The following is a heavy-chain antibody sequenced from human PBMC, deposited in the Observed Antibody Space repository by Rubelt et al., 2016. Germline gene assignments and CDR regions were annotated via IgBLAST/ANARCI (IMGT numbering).Heavy chain of an antibody. CDR3: ARSPDGYNLNYFDY. V-gene: IGHV2-70*01. Sequence: DDDKYYSTSLMTRLTISKDTSKNQVVLTMTNMDPVDTATYYCARSPDGYNLNYFDYWGQGTLVTVSS. J-gene: IGHJ4*02. D-gene: IGHD5-24*01. CDR2: DDDK.